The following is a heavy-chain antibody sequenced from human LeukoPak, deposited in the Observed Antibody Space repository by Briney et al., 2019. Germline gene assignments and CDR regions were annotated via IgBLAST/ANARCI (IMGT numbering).Heavy chain of an antibody. CDR1: GFTFSDYY. D-gene: IGHD3-10*01. V-gene: IGHV3-11*01. Sequence: GGSLRLSCAASGFTFSDYYMSWIRQAPGKGLEWVSYISSSGHTIYYADSVKGRFTVSRDNAKNSLYPQMNSPRAEDTAVYYCARVKTYGRYFDFWGQGTLVTVSS. CDR2: ISSSGHTI. J-gene: IGHJ4*02. CDR3: ARVKTYGRYFDF.